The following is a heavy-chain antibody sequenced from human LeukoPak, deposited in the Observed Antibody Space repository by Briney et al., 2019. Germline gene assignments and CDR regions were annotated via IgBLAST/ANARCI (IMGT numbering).Heavy chain of an antibody. CDR3: AKSGYNRFDY. J-gene: IGHJ4*02. CDR1: GFTFSSSA. D-gene: IGHD5-24*01. CDR2: ISGSGSGGST. V-gene: IGHV3-23*01. Sequence: PGGSLRLSCAASGFTFSSSAMSWVRQAPGKRLEWVSSISGSGSGGSTYYADSVKGRFTISRDNSKNTLYLQMNSLRVEDTAVYYCAKSGYNRFDYWGQGTLVTVSS.